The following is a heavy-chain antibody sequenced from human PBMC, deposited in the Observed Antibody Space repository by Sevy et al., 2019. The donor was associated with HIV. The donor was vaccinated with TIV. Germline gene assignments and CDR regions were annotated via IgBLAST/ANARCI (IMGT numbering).Heavy chain of an antibody. V-gene: IGHV3-30*04. CDR2: ISYDARNTK. CDR1: GFTFSDFR. Sequence: GGSLRLSCAASGFTFSDFRMHWVRQAPGKGLEWVAVISYDARNTKYNPDSAKGRFTISRDNSKNTLYLQINSLRPEDTAIYYCARDKGEILSSAFDYWGQGTLVTVSS. D-gene: IGHD3-16*01. CDR3: ARDKGEILSSAFDY. J-gene: IGHJ4*02.